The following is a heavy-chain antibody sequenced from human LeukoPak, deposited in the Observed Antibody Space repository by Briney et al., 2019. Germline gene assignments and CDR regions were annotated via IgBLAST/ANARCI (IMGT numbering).Heavy chain of an antibody. CDR2: IFYSGST. J-gene: IGHJ4*02. CDR1: SGSISTSNYY. D-gene: IGHD3-22*01. Sequence: SETLSLTRTVSSGSISTSNYYWGWVRQPPGKALEWIGNIFYSGSTYYSPSLKSRVTISLDTSRNQFSLKLSSVTAADTAVYYCARVGYYDSSGYPSDYWGQGTLVTVSS. CDR3: ARVGYYDSSGYPSDY. V-gene: IGHV4-39*07.